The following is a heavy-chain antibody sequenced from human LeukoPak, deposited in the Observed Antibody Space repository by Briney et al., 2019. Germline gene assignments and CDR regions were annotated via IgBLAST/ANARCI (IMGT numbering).Heavy chain of an antibody. J-gene: IGHJ4*02. CDR1: GFTFSSYA. D-gene: IGHD3-22*01. CDR3: AKEIGDSSGYYSGLWDY. CDR2: ISGSGGST. Sequence: GGSLRLSCAASGFTFSSYAMSWVRQAPGKGLEWVSAISGSGGSTYYADSVKGRFTISRDNSKNTLYLQMNSLRAEDTAVYYRAKEIGDSSGYYSGLWDYWGQGTLVTVSS. V-gene: IGHV3-23*01.